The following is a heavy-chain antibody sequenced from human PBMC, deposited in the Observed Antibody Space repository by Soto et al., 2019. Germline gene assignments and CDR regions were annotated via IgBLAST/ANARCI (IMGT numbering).Heavy chain of an antibody. CDR1: GDSVSSNTAA. CDR2: TYYRSNWRH. V-gene: IGHV6-1*01. J-gene: IGHJ4*02. CDR3: ARGVAGSGFDL. Sequence: SQTLSLTCAISGDSVSSNTAAWNWIRSSPARGLEWLGRTYYRSNWRHDYAVSVKSRITVNPDTSKNHFSLQLNSVTPDDTAVYYCARGVAGSGFDLWGQGTLVTVSS. D-gene: IGHD6-19*01.